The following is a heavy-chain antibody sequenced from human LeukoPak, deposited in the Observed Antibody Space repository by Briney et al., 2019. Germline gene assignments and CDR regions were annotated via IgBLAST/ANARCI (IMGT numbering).Heavy chain of an antibody. CDR3: ARGGYSSSWYYRN. V-gene: IGHV3-23*01. J-gene: IGHJ4*02. CDR2: ISGSGGTT. CDR1: GFTFSSYA. D-gene: IGHD6-13*01. Sequence: GGSLRLSCAASGFTFSSYAMSWVRQAPGKGLEWVSAISGSGGTTYYADSVKGRFTISRDNSKNTLYLQINSLRAEDTAVYSCARGGYSSSWYYRNWGQGTLVTVSS.